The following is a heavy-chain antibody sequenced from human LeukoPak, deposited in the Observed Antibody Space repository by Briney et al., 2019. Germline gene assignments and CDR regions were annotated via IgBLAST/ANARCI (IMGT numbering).Heavy chain of an antibody. Sequence: SETLSLTCAVYGGSFSGYYWSWIRQPPGKGLEWIGEINHSGSTNYNPSLKSRVTISVDTSKNQFSLTLSSVTAADTAVYYCARGFYGSGSRFFDYWGQGTLVTVSS. V-gene: IGHV4-34*01. CDR2: INHSGST. CDR1: GGSFSGYY. CDR3: ARGFYGSGSRFFDY. J-gene: IGHJ4*02. D-gene: IGHD3-10*01.